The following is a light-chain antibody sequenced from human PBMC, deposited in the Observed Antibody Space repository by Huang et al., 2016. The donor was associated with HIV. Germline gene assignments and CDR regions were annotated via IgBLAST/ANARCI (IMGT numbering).Light chain of an antibody. Sequence: EIVLTQSPATLSLSPGERATLSCRASQSVSSYLAWYQQKPGQAPRLLIYDASNRATGLPARFSGSGAGTDFTLTISSLEPEDFAVYYCQQRSNWPRFGQGTKVEIK. CDR1: QSVSSY. CDR2: DAS. J-gene: IGKJ1*01. V-gene: IGKV3-11*01. CDR3: QQRSNWPR.